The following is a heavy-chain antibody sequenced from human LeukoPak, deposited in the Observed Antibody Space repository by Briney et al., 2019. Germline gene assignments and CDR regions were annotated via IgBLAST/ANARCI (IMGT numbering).Heavy chain of an antibody. CDR2: ISYDGSNK. CDR3: ARSYLPQTTRYNWFDP. CDR1: GFTFSSYA. V-gene: IGHV3-30*01. Sequence: PGGSLRLSCAASGFTFSSYAMHWVRQAPGKGLEWVAVISYDGSNKYYADSVKGRFTISRDNSKNTLSLQMNSLRAEDTAVYYYARSYLPQTTRYNWFDPWGQGTLVTVSS. J-gene: IGHJ5*02. D-gene: IGHD4-17*01.